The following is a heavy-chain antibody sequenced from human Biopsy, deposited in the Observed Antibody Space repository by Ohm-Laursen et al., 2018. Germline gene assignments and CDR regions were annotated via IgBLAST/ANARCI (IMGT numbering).Heavy chain of an antibody. D-gene: IGHD3-10*01. V-gene: IGHV4-31*01. Sequence: SETLSLTCTVSGDSISSGVYYWNWFRQHPEKGLEWIRYISSGGYRKYTPSLQSLITISMDTSRNQFSLRLNSVTSADTAVYYCARAPYVSGSFGWFDPWGQGIVVTVSS. CDR2: ISSGGYR. CDR3: ARAPYVSGSFGWFDP. CDR1: GDSISSGVYY. J-gene: IGHJ5*02.